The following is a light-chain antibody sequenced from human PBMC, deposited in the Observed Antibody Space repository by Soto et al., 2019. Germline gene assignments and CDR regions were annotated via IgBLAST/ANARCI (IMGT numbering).Light chain of an antibody. CDR2: GAS. CDR3: QQYGSSPPIT. Sequence: EFVLTQSPGTLSLSPGERATLSCRASQSVSSSFLAWYQQKPGQAPRILIYGASTRATGIPDRFSGSGSGTDFTLTISRLEPEDCAVYYCQQYGSSPPITFGGRTKVEIK. CDR1: QSVSSSF. V-gene: IGKV3-20*01. J-gene: IGKJ4*01.